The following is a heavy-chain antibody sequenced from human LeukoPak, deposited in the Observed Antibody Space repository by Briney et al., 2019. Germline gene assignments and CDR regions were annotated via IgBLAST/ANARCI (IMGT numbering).Heavy chain of an antibody. Sequence: SETLSLTCTVSGGSISSSSYYWGWIRQPPGKGLEWIGSIYYSGSTYYNPSLKSRVTISVDTSKNQFSLKLSSVTAADTAVYYCARDYYDSSGRPVWGQGTLVTVSS. CDR1: GGSISSSSYY. CDR3: ARDYYDSSGRPV. J-gene: IGHJ4*02. D-gene: IGHD3-22*01. CDR2: IYYSGST. V-gene: IGHV4-39*01.